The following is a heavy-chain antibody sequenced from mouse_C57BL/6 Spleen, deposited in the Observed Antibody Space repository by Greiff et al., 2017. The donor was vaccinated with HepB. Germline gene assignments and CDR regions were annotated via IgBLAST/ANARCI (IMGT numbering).Heavy chain of an antibody. V-gene: IGHV1-9*01. Sequence: QVQLQQSGAELMKPGASVKLSCKATGYTFTGYWIEWVKQRPGHGLEWIGEILPGSGSTNYTEKFKGKATFTADTSSNTAYMQLSSLTTEDSAIYYCAMCDGYYRGYFDYWGQGTTLTVSS. J-gene: IGHJ2*01. CDR3: AMCDGYYRGYFDY. CDR1: GYTFTGYW. D-gene: IGHD2-3*01. CDR2: ILPGSGST.